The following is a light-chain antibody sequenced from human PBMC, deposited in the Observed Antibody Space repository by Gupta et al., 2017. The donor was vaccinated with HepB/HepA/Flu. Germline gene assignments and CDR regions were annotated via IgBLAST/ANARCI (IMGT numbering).Light chain of an antibody. J-gene: IGKJ1*01. V-gene: IGKV1-39*01. CDR3: QQSYSTPWT. CDR2: AAS. CDR1: QSSSSY. Sequence: DIKLTQSPSSLSASVGDRVTITCRASQSSSSYLNWYQQKPGKAPKLLIYAASSLQSGVPLRFSGSGSGTDFTLTISSLQPEDFATYYCQQSYSTPWTFGQGTKVEIK.